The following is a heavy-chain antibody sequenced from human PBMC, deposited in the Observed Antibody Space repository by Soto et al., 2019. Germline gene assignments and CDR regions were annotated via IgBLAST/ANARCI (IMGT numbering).Heavy chain of an antibody. J-gene: IGHJ4*02. Sequence: QVTLKESGPVLVKPTETVTLTCTVSGFSRSKARMGVSWNRQPPGKALEWLAHIFWNDERPYNTSLKSTLTISRYNPKSQVVLTMTNVHPVYTGTYFCARALREGLTINHFDSRGEGTLVSVSS. CDR2: IFWNDER. V-gene: IGHV2-26*01. CDR3: ARALREGLTINHFDS. CDR1: GFSRSKARMG. D-gene: IGHD1-26*01.